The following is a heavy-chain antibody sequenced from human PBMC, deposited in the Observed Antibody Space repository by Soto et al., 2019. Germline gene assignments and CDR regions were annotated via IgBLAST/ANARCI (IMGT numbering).Heavy chain of an antibody. CDR3: ARHALYFDFWSGYSFSRRPRTSIAY. V-gene: IGHV4-39*01. J-gene: IGHJ4*02. CDR2: IYYSGST. Sequence: PSETLSLACTVSGGSISSSSYYWGWIRQPPGKGLEWIGSIYYSGSTYYNPSLKSRVTISVDTSKNQFSLKLSSVTAADTAVYYCARHALYFDFWSGYSFSRRPRTSIAYWGQGTLVTVSS. CDR1: GGSISSSSYY. D-gene: IGHD3-3*01.